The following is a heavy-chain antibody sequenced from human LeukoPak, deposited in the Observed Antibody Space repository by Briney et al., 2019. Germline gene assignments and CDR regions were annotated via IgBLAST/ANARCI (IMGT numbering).Heavy chain of an antibody. J-gene: IGHJ3*02. V-gene: IGHV4-59*01. CDR3: ARAESHSHAFDI. Sequence: SETLSLTCTVSGGSISSYYWSWIRQPPGKGLEWIGYIYYSGSTNYYPSLKSRVTISVDTSKNQFSLKLSSVTAADTAVYYCARAESHSHAFDIWGQGTMVTVSS. CDR2: IYYSGST. CDR1: GGSISSYY.